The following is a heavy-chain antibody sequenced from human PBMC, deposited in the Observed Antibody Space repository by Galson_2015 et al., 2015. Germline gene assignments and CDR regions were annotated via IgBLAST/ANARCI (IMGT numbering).Heavy chain of an antibody. V-gene: IGHV2-5*02. CDR3: VRTLYCSSTSCSNFDY. D-gene: IGHD2-2*01. CDR2: IYWDDDK. Sequence: PALVKPTQTLTLTCTFSGFSLSTSGVDVGWIRQPQGKALEWLALIYWDDDKRYSTSLKSRLTITKDTSKNQVVLTMTNMDPVDTPTYDCVRTLYCSSTSCSNFDYCRQGTLAAVSS. CDR1: GFSLSTSGVD. J-gene: IGHJ4*02.